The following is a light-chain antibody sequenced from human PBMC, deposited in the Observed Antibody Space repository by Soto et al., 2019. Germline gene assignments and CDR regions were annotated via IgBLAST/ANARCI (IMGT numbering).Light chain of an antibody. CDR3: MQALQSPYT. V-gene: IGKV2-28*01. Sequence: DIVMTQSPLSLPVTPGEPASISCRSSQSLLQNNGNSYLDWYLQKPGQSPHLLIYLGSNRASGVPDRFSGSGSGRDFTLKISRVEAEDVGVYYCMQALQSPYTFGQGTKLEIK. CDR2: LGS. CDR1: QSLLQNNGNSY. J-gene: IGKJ2*01.